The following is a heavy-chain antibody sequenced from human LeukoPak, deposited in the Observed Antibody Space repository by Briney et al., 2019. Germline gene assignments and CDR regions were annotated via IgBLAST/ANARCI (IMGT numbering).Heavy chain of an antibody. V-gene: IGHV4-38-2*02. CDR2: IYHSGST. Sequence: SQTLSLTCTVSGGSISSGYYWGWIRQPPGKGLEWIGSIYHSGSTYYNPSLKSRVTISVDTSKNQFSLKLSSVTAADTAVYYCARPVERYCSSTSCYAQDYWGQGTLVTVSS. CDR3: ARPVERYCSSTSCYAQDY. J-gene: IGHJ4*02. D-gene: IGHD2-2*01. CDR1: GGSISSGYY.